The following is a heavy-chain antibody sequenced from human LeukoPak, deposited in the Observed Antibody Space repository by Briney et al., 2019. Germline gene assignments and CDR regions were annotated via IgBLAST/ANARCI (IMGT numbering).Heavy chain of an antibody. J-gene: IGHJ4*02. D-gene: IGHD6-19*01. V-gene: IGHV1-69*06. Sequence: SVKISCEAFGGTFSSDAISWVRQAPGQGLEWMGGIIPIFGTANYAQKFQGRVTITADKSTSTAYMELSSLRSEVTAVYYCARYSSGWYYFDYWGQGTLVSVSS. CDR3: ARYSSGWYYFDY. CDR2: IIPIFGTA. CDR1: GGTFSSDA.